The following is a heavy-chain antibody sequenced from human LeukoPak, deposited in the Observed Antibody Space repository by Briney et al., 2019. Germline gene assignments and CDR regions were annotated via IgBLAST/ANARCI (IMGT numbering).Heavy chain of an antibody. CDR1: GYSFTSHW. CDR2: IYPGDSDT. Sequence: GESLKISCKGSGYSFTSHWIAWVRQMPGKGLEWMGIIYPGDSDTRYSPSFQGQVTIAADKSITTAYLQWSSLKASDTAMYYCARSSIHYDSSGRFWVNDAFDIWGQGTMVTVSS. J-gene: IGHJ3*02. D-gene: IGHD3-22*01. CDR3: ARSSIHYDSSGRFWVNDAFDI. V-gene: IGHV5-51*01.